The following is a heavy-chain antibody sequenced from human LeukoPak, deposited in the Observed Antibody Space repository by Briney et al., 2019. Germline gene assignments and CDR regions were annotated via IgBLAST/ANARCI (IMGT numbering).Heavy chain of an antibody. Sequence: GASVTVSFTSSGYTFTFYYMHWVRQAPGQGLEWMGWINPNSGGTNYAQNFQGRVTMTTDTSISTAYMELSRLRSDDTAVYYCARAAAAHSDVWGKGTTVTVSS. D-gene: IGHD6-13*01. CDR3: ARAAAAHSDV. V-gene: IGHV1-2*02. CDR2: INPNSGGT. J-gene: IGHJ6*04. CDR1: GYTFTFYY.